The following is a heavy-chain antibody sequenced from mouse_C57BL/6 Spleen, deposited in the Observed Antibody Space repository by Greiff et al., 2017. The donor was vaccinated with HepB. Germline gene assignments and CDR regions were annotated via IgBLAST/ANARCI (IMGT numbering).Heavy chain of an antibody. CDR1: GFSLTSYG. CDR2: IWSGGST. Sequence: VQLQQSGPGLVQPSQRLSITCTVSGFSLTSYGVHWVRQSPGKGLEWLGVIWSGGSTDYNAAFISRLSISKDNSKSQVFFKMNSLQADDTAIYYCARGGAMDYWGQGTSVTVSS. J-gene: IGHJ4*01. CDR3: ARGGAMDY. V-gene: IGHV2-2*01.